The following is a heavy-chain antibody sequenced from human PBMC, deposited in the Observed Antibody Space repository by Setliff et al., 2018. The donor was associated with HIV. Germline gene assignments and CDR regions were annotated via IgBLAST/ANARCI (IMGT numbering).Heavy chain of an antibody. V-gene: IGHV5-51*01. D-gene: IGHD3-16*01. J-gene: IGHJ6*03. CDR1: GYSFTSYW. Sequence: GESLKISCKGSGYSFTSYWIGWVRQMPGKGLEWMGIIYPGDSDTRYSPSFQGQVTISADKSISTACLQWSSLKASDTAMYYCARHRGAGPYYYYMDVWGKGTTVTVSS. CDR2: IYPGDSDT. CDR3: ARHRGAGPYYYYMDV.